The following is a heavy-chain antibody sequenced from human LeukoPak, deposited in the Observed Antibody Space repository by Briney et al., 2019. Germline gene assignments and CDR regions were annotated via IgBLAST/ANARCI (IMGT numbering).Heavy chain of an antibody. D-gene: IGHD3-22*01. V-gene: IGHV3-21*01. CDR1: GFTFDDYA. J-gene: IGHJ3*02. Sequence: PGGSLRLSCAASGFTFDDYAMHWVRQAPGKGLEWVSSITSSSSYIYYADSVKGRFTISRDNAKNSLYLQMNSLRAEDTAVYYCARVSMIVVVNDAFDIWGQGTMVTVSS. CDR2: ITSSSSYI. CDR3: ARVSMIVVVNDAFDI.